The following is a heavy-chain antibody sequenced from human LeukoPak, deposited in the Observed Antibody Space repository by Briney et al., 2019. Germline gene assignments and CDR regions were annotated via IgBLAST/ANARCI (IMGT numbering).Heavy chain of an antibody. CDR2: IYWDDDK. Sequence: SGPTLVNPTQTLTLTCTFSGFSLSTSGVGVGWIRQPPGKALEWLALIYWDDDKRYSPSLKSRLTITKDTSKNQVVLTMTNMDPVDTATYYCAHLYSTYYYGSGGYSLLAYFDYWGQGTLVTVSS. J-gene: IGHJ4*02. CDR3: AHLYSTYYYGSGGYSLLAYFDY. D-gene: IGHD3-10*01. CDR1: GFSLSTSGVG. V-gene: IGHV2-5*02.